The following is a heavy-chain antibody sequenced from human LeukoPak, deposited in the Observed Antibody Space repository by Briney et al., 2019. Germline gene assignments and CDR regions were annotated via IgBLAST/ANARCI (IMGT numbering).Heavy chain of an antibody. CDR2: ISAYNGNT. J-gene: IGHJ3*02. CDR1: GYTFTSYG. CDR3: ARDLSRLRFLEWLLDAFDI. Sequence: GASVKVSCKASGYTFTSYGISWVRQAPGQGLEWMGWISAYNGNTNYAQKLQGRVTMTTDTSTSTAYMELRSLRSDDTAVYYCARDLSRLRFLEWLLDAFDIWGQGTMVTVSS. V-gene: IGHV1-18*01. D-gene: IGHD3-3*01.